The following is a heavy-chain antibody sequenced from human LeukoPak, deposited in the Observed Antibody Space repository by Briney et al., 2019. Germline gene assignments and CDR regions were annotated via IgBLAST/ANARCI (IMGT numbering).Heavy chain of an antibody. CDR1: GFTFSSNY. CDR2: IYSGGST. V-gene: IGHV3-53*01. J-gene: IGHJ6*02. CDR3: ASPSREGNYYYGMDV. D-gene: IGHD2-2*01. Sequence: GGSLRLSCAASGFTFSSNYMSWVRQAPGKGLEWVSVIYSGGSTYYADSVKGRFTISRDNSKNTLYLQMNSLRAEDTAVYYCASPSREGNYYYGMDVWGQGTTVTVSS.